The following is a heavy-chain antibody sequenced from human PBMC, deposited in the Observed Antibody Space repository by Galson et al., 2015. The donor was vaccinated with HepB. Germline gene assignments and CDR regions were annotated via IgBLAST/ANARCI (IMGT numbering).Heavy chain of an antibody. CDR3: ARLSAGPDY. CDR1: GYIFSSYW. J-gene: IGHJ4*02. V-gene: IGHV5-51*01. D-gene: IGHD6-19*01. CDR2: IYLGSSDT. Sequence: QSGAEVKKSGESLKISCKGSGYIFSSYWIGWVRQMPGKGLEWMGIIYLGSSDTRYSPSFQGQVSISGDQSMGTIYLHWSSLKASDTAIYYCARLSAGPDYWGQGTLVTVSP.